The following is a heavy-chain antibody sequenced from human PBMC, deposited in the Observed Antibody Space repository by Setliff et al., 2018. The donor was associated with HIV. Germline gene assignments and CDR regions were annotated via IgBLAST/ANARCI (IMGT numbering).Heavy chain of an antibody. CDR1: GAPLSSYY. CDR2: IFYSGTT. V-gene: IGHV4-59*12. Sequence: SETLSLTCTVSGAPLSSYYLNWIRQPPGKGLEWIGYIFYSGTTNYNPSLKSRVTISVDTSKKQFSLKLSSVTAADTAVYYCARRPYYFDYWGQGTLVTVSS. J-gene: IGHJ4*02. CDR3: ARRPYYFDY.